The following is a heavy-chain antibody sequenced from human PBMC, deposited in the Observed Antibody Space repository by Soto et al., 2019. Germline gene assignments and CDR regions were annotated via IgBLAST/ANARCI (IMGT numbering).Heavy chain of an antibody. J-gene: IGHJ4*02. CDR2: IYYSGST. Sequence: PSETLSLTCTVSGGSISSGGYYWSWIRQHPGKGLEWIGYIYYSGSTYYNPSLKSRVTISVDTSKNQFSLKLSSVTAADTAVYYCARDYGGKMGVDYWGQGTLVTVSS. CDR3: ARDYGGKMGVDY. D-gene: IGHD2-15*01. V-gene: IGHV4-31*03. CDR1: GGSISSGGYY.